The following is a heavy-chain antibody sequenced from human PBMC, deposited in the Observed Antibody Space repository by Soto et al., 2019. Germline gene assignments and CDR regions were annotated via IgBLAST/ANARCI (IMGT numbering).Heavy chain of an antibody. CDR2: FYGGGSTST. CDR1: GFTFSTYT. J-gene: IGHJ6*02. CDR3: ARGGGDVDTAMAAALYYGMDV. Sequence: SLRLSCAAAGFTFSTYTMTWVRQAPGKGPEWVAGFYGGGSTSTFYADSVKGRFTISRDNSKNMLFLQMNSLRAEDTAVYYCARGGGDVDTAMAAALYYGMDVWGQGTTVTVSS. V-gene: IGHV3-23*01. D-gene: IGHD5-18*01.